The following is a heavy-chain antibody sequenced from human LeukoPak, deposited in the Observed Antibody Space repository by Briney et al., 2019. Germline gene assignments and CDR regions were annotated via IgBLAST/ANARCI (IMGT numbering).Heavy chain of an antibody. CDR2: IYYSGSS. CDR3: ARHVDTATDYFDY. Sequence: SETLSLTCTVSGGSISSYYWGWIRQPPGKGLEWIGSIYYSGSSYYNPSLKSRVTISVYTSKNQFSLKLSSVTAADTAVYYCARHVDTATDYFDYWGQGTLVTVSS. J-gene: IGHJ4*02. D-gene: IGHD5-18*01. V-gene: IGHV4-39*01. CDR1: GGSISSYY.